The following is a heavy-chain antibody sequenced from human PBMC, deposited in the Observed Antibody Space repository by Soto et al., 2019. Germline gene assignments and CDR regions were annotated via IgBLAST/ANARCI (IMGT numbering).Heavy chain of an antibody. CDR3: ARDLAVAGTGGNWFDP. V-gene: IGHV1-18*04. CDR2: ISAYNGNT. Sequence: GASVKVSCKASGYTFTSYGISWVRQAPGQGLEWMGWISAYNGNTNYAQKLQGRVTMTTDTSTSTAYMELRSLRSDDTAVYHCARDLAVAGTGGNWFDPWGQGTLVTVSS. D-gene: IGHD6-19*01. J-gene: IGHJ5*02. CDR1: GYTFTSYG.